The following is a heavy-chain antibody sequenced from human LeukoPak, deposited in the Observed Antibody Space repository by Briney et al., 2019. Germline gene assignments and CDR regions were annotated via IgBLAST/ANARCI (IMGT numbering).Heavy chain of an antibody. Sequence: ASVKASCKASGGTFSSYAISWVRQAPGQGLEWMGRIIPIFGTANYAQKFQGRVTITTDESTSTAYMELSSLRSEDTAVYYCATRGYYYYMDVWGKGTTVTVSS. CDR2: IIPIFGTA. CDR3: ATRGYYYYMDV. CDR1: GGTFSSYA. D-gene: IGHD5-12*01. V-gene: IGHV1-69*05. J-gene: IGHJ6*03.